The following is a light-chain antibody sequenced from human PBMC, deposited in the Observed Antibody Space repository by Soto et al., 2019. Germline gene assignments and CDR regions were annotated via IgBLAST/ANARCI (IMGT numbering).Light chain of an antibody. J-gene: IGKJ2*01. CDR3: QESYSTPYT. Sequence: DIQVTQSPSSLSASVGDRVTITCRASQRISNYLNWYQQKPGKAPKLLISAASSLQSGVPSRFSGSGFGTDFTLTISSLQPDDFATYYCQESYSTPYTFGQGTNLEIK. V-gene: IGKV1-39*01. CDR2: AAS. CDR1: QRISNY.